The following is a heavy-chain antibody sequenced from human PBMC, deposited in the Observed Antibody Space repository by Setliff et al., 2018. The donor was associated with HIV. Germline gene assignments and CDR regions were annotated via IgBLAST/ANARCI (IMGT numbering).Heavy chain of an antibody. J-gene: IGHJ6*03. CDR2: IIPIFGTA. CDR1: GGTFSSYA. V-gene: IGHV1-69*13. CDR3: ARDKGGQFFFYYMDV. Sequence: SVKVSCKASGGTFSSYAISWVRQAPGQGLEWMGGIIPIFGTANYAQKFQGRVTITADESASTVYLDLSRLRSEDTAVYSCARDKGGQFFFYYMDVWGKGTTVTVS. D-gene: IGHD3-16*01.